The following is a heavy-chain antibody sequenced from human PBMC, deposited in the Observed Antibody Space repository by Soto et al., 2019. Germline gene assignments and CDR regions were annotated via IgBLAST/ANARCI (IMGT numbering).Heavy chain of an antibody. V-gene: IGHV3-15*01. CDR1: GFTFSNAW. D-gene: IGHD3-3*01. J-gene: IGHJ4*02. CDR2: IKSKTDGGTT. Sequence: EVQLVESGGGLVKPGGSLRLSCAASGFTFSNAWMSWVRQAPGKGLEWVGRIKSKTDGGTTDYAAPVKGRFTISRDDSKNTLYLQMNSLKTEDTAVYYCTTDSPTIFGVVIMDYWGQGTLVTVSS. CDR3: TTDSPTIFGVVIMDY.